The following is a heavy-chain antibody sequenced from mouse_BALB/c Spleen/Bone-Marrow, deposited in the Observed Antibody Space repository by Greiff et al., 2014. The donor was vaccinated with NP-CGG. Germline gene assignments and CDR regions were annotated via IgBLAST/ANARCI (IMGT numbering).Heavy chain of an antibody. V-gene: IGHV1S135*01. Sequence: EVQLVESGPELVKPGASVKVSCKASGYAFTNYNMNWVKQSRGKSLEWIGYIDPYSGGTNYNQKFRGKATLTVDKSSSTAYMHLNSLTSEDSAVYYCSRGVLAYFDYWGQGTTLTVSS. J-gene: IGHJ2*01. CDR2: IDPYSGGT. CDR3: SRGVLAYFDY. D-gene: IGHD2-14*01. CDR1: GYAFTNYN.